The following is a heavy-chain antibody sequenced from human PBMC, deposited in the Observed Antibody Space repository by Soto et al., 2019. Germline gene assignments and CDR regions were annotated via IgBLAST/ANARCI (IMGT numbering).Heavy chain of an antibody. CDR1: GGSISSYY. CDR3: ARMEWLLGNWFDP. J-gene: IGHJ5*02. CDR2: IYYSAST. Sequence: SETLSLTCTLSGGSISSYYWSWIRQPPGKGLEWIEYIYYSASTNYNPSLKMRVTISVDTSKNQFALKLSSVTAADTAVYYCARMEWLLGNWFDPWGQGTLVTVSS. D-gene: IGHD3-3*01. V-gene: IGHV4-59*01.